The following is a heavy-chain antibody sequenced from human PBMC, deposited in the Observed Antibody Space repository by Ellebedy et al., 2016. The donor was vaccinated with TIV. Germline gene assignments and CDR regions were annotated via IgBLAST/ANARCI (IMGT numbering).Heavy chain of an antibody. CDR3: ARGGFSGTPRGPDY. D-gene: IGHD3-10*01. V-gene: IGHV1-46*01. CDR2: INPSGGST. Sequence: ASVKVSXKASGYNFTSYDNNWVRQPPGQGLEWMGIINPSGGSTSYAQKFQGRVTMTRDTSTSTVYMELSSLRSEDTAVYYSARGGFSGTPRGPDYWGQGTLVTVSS. J-gene: IGHJ4*02. CDR1: GYNFTSYD.